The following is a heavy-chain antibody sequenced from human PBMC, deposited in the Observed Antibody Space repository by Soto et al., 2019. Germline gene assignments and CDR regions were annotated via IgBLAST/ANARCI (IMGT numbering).Heavy chain of an antibody. Sequence: QLQLQESGPGLVKPSETLSLTCTVSGGSISSSSYYWGWIRQPPGKGLEWIGSIYYSGGTYYNPSLKSRVTISVDTSKNQFSLKLSSVTAADTAVYYCARHRLAVAGYFDYWGQGTLVTVSS. D-gene: IGHD6-19*01. CDR2: IYYSGGT. CDR1: GGSISSSSYY. CDR3: ARHRLAVAGYFDY. V-gene: IGHV4-39*01. J-gene: IGHJ4*02.